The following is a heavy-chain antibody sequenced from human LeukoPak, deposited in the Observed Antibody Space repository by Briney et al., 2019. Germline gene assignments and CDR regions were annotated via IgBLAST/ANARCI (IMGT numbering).Heavy chain of an antibody. V-gene: IGHV4-30-2*01. J-gene: IGHJ3*02. CDR3: ARESVPALRGAFDI. CDR1: GFTFSSYA. D-gene: IGHD5/OR15-5a*01. Sequence: LRLSCAASGFTFSSYAMSWVRQAPGKGLEWIGYIYHSGSTYYNPSLKSRVTISVDRSKNQFSLKLSSVAAADTAVYYCARESVPALRGAFDIWGQGTMVTVSS. CDR2: IYHSGST.